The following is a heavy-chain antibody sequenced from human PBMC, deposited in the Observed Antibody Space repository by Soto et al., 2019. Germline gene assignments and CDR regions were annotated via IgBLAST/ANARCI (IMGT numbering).Heavy chain of an antibody. J-gene: IGHJ4*02. Sequence: GASVKVSCKVSGYTLTGLSMHWVRQAPGKGLEWMGGFDPEDGETIYAQKFQGRVTMTEDTSTDTAYMELSSLRSEDTAVYYCATDKRAAAGYWYFDYWGQGTLVTVSS. V-gene: IGHV1-24*01. CDR1: GYTLTGLS. D-gene: IGHD6-13*01. CDR2: FDPEDGET. CDR3: ATDKRAAAGYWYFDY.